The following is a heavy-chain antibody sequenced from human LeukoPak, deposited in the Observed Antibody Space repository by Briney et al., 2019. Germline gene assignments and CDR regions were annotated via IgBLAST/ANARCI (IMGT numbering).Heavy chain of an antibody. V-gene: IGHV3-21*01. Sequence: GGSLRLSCAASGYTFDDYAMHWVRQAPGKRLEWVSSISSSSRYIYYADSVKGRFTISRDNAKNSLYLQMNSLRAENTAVYYCARTVIAARPFDYWGQGTLVTVSS. CDR3: ARTVIAARPFDY. CDR2: ISSSSRYI. CDR1: GYTFDDYA. J-gene: IGHJ4*02. D-gene: IGHD6-6*01.